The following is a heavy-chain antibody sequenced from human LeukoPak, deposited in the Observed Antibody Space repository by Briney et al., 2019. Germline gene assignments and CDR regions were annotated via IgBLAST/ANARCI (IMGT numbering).Heavy chain of an antibody. Sequence: PGGSLRLSCAASGFTVSSYAMHWVRQAPGKGLEWVAVTSYDGSNKYYADSVKGRFTISRDNSKNTLYLQMNSLRAEDTAVYYCARAAVVTARGYFDYWGQGTLVTVSS. V-gene: IGHV3-30-3*01. CDR3: ARAAVVTARGYFDY. J-gene: IGHJ4*02. CDR1: GFTVSSYA. D-gene: IGHD2-21*02. CDR2: TSYDGSNK.